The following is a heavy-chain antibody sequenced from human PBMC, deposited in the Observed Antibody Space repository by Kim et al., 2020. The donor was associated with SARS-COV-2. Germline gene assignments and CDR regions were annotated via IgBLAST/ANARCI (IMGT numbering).Heavy chain of an antibody. D-gene: IGHD3-22*01. CDR2: IYSGGST. V-gene: IGHV3-53*01. J-gene: IGHJ4*02. CDR3: ARGKQMGYYYDSSGYYPPYYFDY. CDR1: GFTVSSNY. Sequence: GGSLRLSCAASGFTVSSNYMSWVRQAPGKGLEWVSVIYSGGSTYYADSVKGRFTISRDNSKNTLYLQMNSLRAEDTAVYYCARGKQMGYYYDSSGYYPPYYFDYWGQGTLVTVSS.